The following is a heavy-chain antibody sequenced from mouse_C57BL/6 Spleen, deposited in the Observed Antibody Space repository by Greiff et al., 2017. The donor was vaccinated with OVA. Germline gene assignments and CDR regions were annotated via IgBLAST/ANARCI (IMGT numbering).Heavy chain of an antibody. D-gene: IGHD2-4*01. CDR2: INPNNGGT. V-gene: IGHV1-26*01. CDR1: GYTFTDYY. Sequence: EVQLQQSGPELVKPGASVKISCKASGYTFTDYYMNWVKQSHGQSLEWIGDINPNNGGTSYNQKFKGKATLTVDKSSSTAYMELRSLTSEDSAVYYCAGGLRRDWYMDVWGKGTTVTVSS. J-gene: IGHJ1*03. CDR3: AGGLRRDWYMDV.